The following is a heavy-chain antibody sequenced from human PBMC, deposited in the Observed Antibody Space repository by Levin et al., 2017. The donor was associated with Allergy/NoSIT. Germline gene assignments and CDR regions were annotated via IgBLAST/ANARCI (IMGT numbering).Heavy chain of an antibody. D-gene: IGHD5-18*01. Sequence: SGPTLVKPTQTLTLTCTFSGFSLSTSGMCVSWIRQPPGKALEWLARIDWDDDKYYSTSLKTRLTISKDTSKNQVVLTMTNMDPVDTATYFCARIPHLGYNYGYYYGMDVWGQGATVTVSS. CDR3: ARIPHLGYNYGYYYGMDV. CDR2: IDWDDDK. J-gene: IGHJ6*02. V-gene: IGHV2-70*11. CDR1: GFSLSTSGMC.